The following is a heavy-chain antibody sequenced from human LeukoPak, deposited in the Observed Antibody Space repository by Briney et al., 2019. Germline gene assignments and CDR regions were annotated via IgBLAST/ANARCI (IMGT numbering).Heavy chain of an antibody. Sequence: GASVKVSCKASGYTFINYDINWVRQATGQGLEWMGWMNPNSGNTGYAQKFQGRVTITRNTSIGTAYMELSSLRSEDTAVYDCARQYYGSGGYYTFDPWGQGTLVTVSS. CDR2: MNPNSGNT. D-gene: IGHD3-10*01. V-gene: IGHV1-8*03. CDR1: GYTFINYD. CDR3: ARQYYGSGGYYTFDP. J-gene: IGHJ5*02.